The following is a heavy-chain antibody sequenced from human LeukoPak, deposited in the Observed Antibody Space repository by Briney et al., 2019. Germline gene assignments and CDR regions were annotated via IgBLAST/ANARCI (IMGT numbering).Heavy chain of an antibody. CDR1: GFTVNNYG. Sequence: GGSLRLSCAASGFTVNNYGVHWVRQAPGKGLEWVAVMYSDGSTTFYGDSVKGRFTISRDNTKNTLFLQMNSLRADDTAVYYCARLVVTGIDYWGQGALVTVS. J-gene: IGHJ4*02. V-gene: IGHV3-30*12. CDR3: ARLVVTGIDY. D-gene: IGHD2-21*02. CDR2: MYSDGSTT.